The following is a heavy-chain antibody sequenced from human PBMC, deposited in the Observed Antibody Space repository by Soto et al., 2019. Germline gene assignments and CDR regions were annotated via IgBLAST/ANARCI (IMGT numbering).Heavy chain of an antibody. CDR1: GGSISSSSYY. D-gene: IGHD3-16*02. CDR3: ARQMITFGGVIDYTRYFDY. J-gene: IGHJ4*02. CDR2: IYYSGST. V-gene: IGHV4-39*01. Sequence: SETLSLTCTVSGGSISSSSYYWGWIRQPPGKGLEWIGSIYYSGSTYYNPSLKSRVTISVDTSKNQFSLKLSSVTAADTAVYYCARQMITFGGVIDYTRYFDYWGQGTLVTVSS.